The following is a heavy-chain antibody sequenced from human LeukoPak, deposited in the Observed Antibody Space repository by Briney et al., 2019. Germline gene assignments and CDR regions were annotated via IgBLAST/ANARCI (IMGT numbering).Heavy chain of an antibody. CDR3: ASGVAAADNYYYMDV. CDR1: GYTFTGYY. D-gene: IGHD6-13*01. Sequence: GASVKVSCKASGYTFTGYYMHWVRQAPGQGLEWMAWINPNSGGTNYAQKFQGRVTMTRDTSISTAYMELSRLRSDDTAVYYCASGVAAADNYYYMDVWGKGTTVTISS. CDR2: INPNSGGT. J-gene: IGHJ6*03. V-gene: IGHV1-2*02.